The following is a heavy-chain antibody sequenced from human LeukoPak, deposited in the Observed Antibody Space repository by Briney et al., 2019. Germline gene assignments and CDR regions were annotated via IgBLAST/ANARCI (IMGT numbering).Heavy chain of an antibody. Sequence: ASVKVSCKASGYTFTSYGISWVRQAPGQGLERMGWINPNSGGTNYAQKFQGRVTMTRDTSISTAYMELSRLRSDDTAVYYCARDLTSAVAGFDYWGQGTLVTASS. D-gene: IGHD6-19*01. V-gene: IGHV1-2*02. J-gene: IGHJ4*02. CDR2: INPNSGGT. CDR1: GYTFTSYG. CDR3: ARDLTSAVAGFDY.